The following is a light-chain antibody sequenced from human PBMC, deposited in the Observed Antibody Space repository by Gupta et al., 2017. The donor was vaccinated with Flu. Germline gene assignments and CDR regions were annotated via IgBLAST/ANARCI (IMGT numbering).Light chain of an antibody. Sequence: VTISCSGSSSIIGSNNVNWYQQVPGTAPKLLIYGNSQRPSGVPDRFSGSKSGTSASLAISGLQSEDEADYYCAAWDDSLNGHYVFGTGTKVTAL. J-gene: IGLJ1*01. CDR3: AAWDDSLNGHYV. V-gene: IGLV1-44*01. CDR1: SSIIGSNN. CDR2: GNS.